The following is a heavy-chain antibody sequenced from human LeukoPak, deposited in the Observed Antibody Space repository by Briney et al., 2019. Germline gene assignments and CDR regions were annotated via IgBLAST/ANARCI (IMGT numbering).Heavy chain of an antibody. Sequence: ESGPTLVKPTQTLTLTCTFSGFSLSTSGVGVGWIRQPPGKALEWLALIYWNDDKRYSPSLKSRLTITKDTSKNQVVLTMTNMDPVDTATYYCAHHLKSPYYYDISGYYYWGQGTLVTVSS. J-gene: IGHJ4*02. D-gene: IGHD3-22*01. CDR3: AHHLKSPYYYDISGYYY. CDR1: GFSLSTSGVG. V-gene: IGHV2-5*01. CDR2: IYWNDDK.